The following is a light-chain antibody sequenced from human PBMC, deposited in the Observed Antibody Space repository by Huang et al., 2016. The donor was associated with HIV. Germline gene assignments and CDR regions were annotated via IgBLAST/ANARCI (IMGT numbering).Light chain of an antibody. Sequence: ERVMTQSPVTLSVSPGERATYSCRASQIISSTLAWYQQKPGQAPRLLIYGASTRATGTPARFSGSGSGTEFTLTISSLQSEDFAVYYCQQYNNWPFTFGPGTRVDIK. CDR3: QQYNNWPFT. V-gene: IGKV3-15*01. CDR1: QIISST. J-gene: IGKJ3*01. CDR2: GAS.